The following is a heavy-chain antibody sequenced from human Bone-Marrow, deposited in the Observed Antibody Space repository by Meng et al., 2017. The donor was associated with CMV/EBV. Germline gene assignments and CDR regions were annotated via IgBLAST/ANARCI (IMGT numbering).Heavy chain of an antibody. Sequence: QVQLVQSGAEVKKPGASVKVSCKASEYTFTSYYMHWVRQAPGQGLEWMGWMNPNSGNTDYAQKFQGRVTMTRNISKSTAYMDLSSLRSEDTAVYYCATGVADFEYWGQGTLVTVSS. V-gene: IGHV1-8*02. CDR3: ATGVADFEY. J-gene: IGHJ4*02. D-gene: IGHD6-19*01. CDR1: EYTFTSYY. CDR2: MNPNSGNT.